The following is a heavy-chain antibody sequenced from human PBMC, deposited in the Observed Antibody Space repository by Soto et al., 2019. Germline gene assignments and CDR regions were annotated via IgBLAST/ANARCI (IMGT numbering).Heavy chain of an antibody. CDR3: ARGQDYGDYGFDY. J-gene: IGHJ4*02. CDR2: INHSGST. D-gene: IGHD4-17*01. V-gene: IGHV4-34*01. CDR1: GGSFSGYY. Sequence: SETLSLTCAVYGGSFSGYYWSWIRQPPGKGLEWIGEINHSGSTNYNPSLKSRVTISVDTSKNQFSLKLSSVTAADTAVYYCARGQDYGDYGFDYWGQGTLVTVSS.